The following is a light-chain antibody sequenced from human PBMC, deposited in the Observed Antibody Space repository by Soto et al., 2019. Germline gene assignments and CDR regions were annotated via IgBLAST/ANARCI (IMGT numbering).Light chain of an antibody. J-gene: IGLJ3*02. CDR1: SGHSSYI. CDR3: ETWDRDTWV. V-gene: IGLV4-60*02. Sequence: QPVLTQSSSASASLGSSVKLTCTLSSGHSSYIIAWHQQQPGKAPRYLMKLERSGSFNKGSGVPDRFSGSSSGADRYLTISNLQFVDESDYFCETWDRDTWVFGGGTKLTVL. CDR2: LERSGSF.